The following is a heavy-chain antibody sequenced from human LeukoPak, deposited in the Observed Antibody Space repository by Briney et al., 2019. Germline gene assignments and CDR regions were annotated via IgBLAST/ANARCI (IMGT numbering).Heavy chain of an antibody. Sequence: SETLSLTCNVSGSSISGYYWSWIRQPAGEGLQWIGRIYTSGSTNYNPSLESRVTMSVDTSKNQFSLKLSSVTAADTAVYYCAREIRGYCSGTSCSYYFDYWGQGTLVTVAS. V-gene: IGHV4-4*07. J-gene: IGHJ4*02. CDR3: AREIRGYCSGTSCSYYFDY. CDR2: IYTSGST. CDR1: GSSISGYY. D-gene: IGHD2-2*01.